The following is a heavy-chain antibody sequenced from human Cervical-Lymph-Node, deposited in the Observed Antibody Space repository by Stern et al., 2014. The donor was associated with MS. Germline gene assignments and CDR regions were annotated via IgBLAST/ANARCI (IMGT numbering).Heavy chain of an antibody. J-gene: IGHJ3*02. CDR3: AKDYVWGTYRNDAFDI. CDR1: GFTFNNYA. D-gene: IGHD3-16*02. Sequence: EVQLEESGGDLVQPGGSLRLSCAASGFTFNNYAIAWVRQAPGKGLAWVSAISGSGTSTYYADSVKGRFTISRDNSRDTLYLQMNSLRADDTAVYYCAKDYVWGTYRNDAFDIWGQGTMVTVSS. V-gene: IGHV3-23*04. CDR2: ISGSGTST.